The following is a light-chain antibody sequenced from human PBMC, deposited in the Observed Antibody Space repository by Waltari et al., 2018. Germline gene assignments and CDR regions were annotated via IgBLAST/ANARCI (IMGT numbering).Light chain of an antibody. CDR3: QKYVTLPAT. CDR1: QNVGKY. CDR2: HAS. J-gene: IGKJ1*01. V-gene: IGKV3-20*01. Sequence: EFLLTQSPGTVSVSPWAGATLSCRASQNVGKYLAWYQQRPGQPPRLLIYHASNRAIGIPDRFSGSGSGTDFSLTISRLEPEDFAVYYCQKYVTLPATFGQGTKVEIK.